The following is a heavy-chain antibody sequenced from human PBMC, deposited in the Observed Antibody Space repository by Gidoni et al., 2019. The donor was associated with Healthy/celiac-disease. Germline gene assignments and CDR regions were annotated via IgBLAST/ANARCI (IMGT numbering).Heavy chain of an antibody. Sequence: EVQLLESGGGLVQPGGSLRLSCAASGFTFSSYAMSWVRQAPGKGLEWVSAISGSGGSTYYADSVKGRFTISRDNSKNTLYLQMNSLRAEDTAVYYCAKTVGRYCSGGSCSYYGMDVWGQGTTVTVSS. V-gene: IGHV3-23*01. CDR2: ISGSGGST. D-gene: IGHD2-15*01. J-gene: IGHJ6*02. CDR3: AKTVGRYCSGGSCSYYGMDV. CDR1: GFTFSSYA.